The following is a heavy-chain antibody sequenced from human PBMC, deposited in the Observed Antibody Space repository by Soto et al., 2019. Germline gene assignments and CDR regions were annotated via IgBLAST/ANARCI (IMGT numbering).Heavy chain of an antibody. CDR2: ISGSGCST. D-gene: IGHD3-22*01. Sequence: GGSLRLSCAASGFTFSSYAMSWVRQAPGKGLEWVSAISGSGCSTYYADSVKGRFTISRDNSKNTLYLQMNSLRAEDTAVYYCATQDYYYDSSGLLHYWGPGTLVTVS. V-gene: IGHV3-23*01. J-gene: IGHJ4*02. CDR1: GFTFSSYA. CDR3: ATQDYYYDSSGLLHY.